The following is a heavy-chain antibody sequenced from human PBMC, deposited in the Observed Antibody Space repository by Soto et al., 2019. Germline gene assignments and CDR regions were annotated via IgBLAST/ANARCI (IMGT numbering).Heavy chain of an antibody. D-gene: IGHD2-15*01. V-gene: IGHV4-30-4*01. CDR1: GGSISSGEDY. Sequence: KTSETVSLTRTVCGGSISSGEDYWSWNRQPPGKGLEWIGYIYYSGSTYYNPSLKSRVTISVDTSKNQFSLKLSSVTAADTAVYYCARDCSGGSCHAAFDIWGQGTMVTVSS. CDR2: IYYSGST. CDR3: ARDCSGGSCHAAFDI. J-gene: IGHJ3*02.